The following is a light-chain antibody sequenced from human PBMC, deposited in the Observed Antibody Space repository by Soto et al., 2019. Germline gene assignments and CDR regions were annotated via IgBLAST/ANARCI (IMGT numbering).Light chain of an antibody. Sequence: EIVMTQSPATLSVYPGEIATLSCRASQSVSSNLAWYQHKPGQAPRLLIYGASTRATGIPARFSGSGSGTEFTLTISSLQSEDFAVYYCQQYNNWPPITFGQGTRLEIK. V-gene: IGKV3-15*01. J-gene: IGKJ5*01. CDR2: GAS. CDR3: QQYNNWPPIT. CDR1: QSVSSN.